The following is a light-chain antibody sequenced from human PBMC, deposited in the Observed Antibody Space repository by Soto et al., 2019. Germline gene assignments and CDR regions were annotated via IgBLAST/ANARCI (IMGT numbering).Light chain of an antibody. J-gene: IGKJ2*01. Sequence: DIHLNQSPSTLSAFVGDRVTISCRARQSISGRLAWYQQKAGRAPNLLIYDASTLETGVPLRFSGSGSGTEFTLTISGLQPDDFATYYCQQYHSYPYTFGQGTKLEIK. CDR1: QSISGR. V-gene: IGKV1-5*01. CDR2: DAS. CDR3: QQYHSYPYT.